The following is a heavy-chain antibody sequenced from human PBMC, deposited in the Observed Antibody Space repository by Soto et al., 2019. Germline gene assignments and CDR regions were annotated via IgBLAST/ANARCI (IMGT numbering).Heavy chain of an antibody. CDR3: ARGPRGYYGSGSYF. J-gene: IGHJ4*02. D-gene: IGHD3-10*01. CDR1: GGSISSSNW. Sequence: PSETLSLTCAVSGGSISSSNWWSWVRQPPGKGLEWIGEIYHSGSTNYNPSLKSRVTISVDTSKNQFSLKLSSVTAADTAVYYCARGPRGYYGSGSYFWGQGTLVTVSS. V-gene: IGHV4-4*02. CDR2: IYHSGST.